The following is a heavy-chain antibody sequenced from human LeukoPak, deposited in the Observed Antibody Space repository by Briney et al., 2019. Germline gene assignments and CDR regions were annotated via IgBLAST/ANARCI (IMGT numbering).Heavy chain of an antibody. Sequence: SETLSLTCTVSGGSISSYYWSWIRQPPGKGLEWIGYIYTSGSTNYNPSLKSRVTISVDTSKNQFSLKLSSVTAADTAVYYCASSYSSSWFKNYYYYYMDVWGKGTTVTVSS. V-gene: IGHV4-4*09. CDR3: ASSYSSSWFKNYYYYYMDV. CDR1: GGSISSYY. D-gene: IGHD6-13*01. J-gene: IGHJ6*03. CDR2: IYTSGST.